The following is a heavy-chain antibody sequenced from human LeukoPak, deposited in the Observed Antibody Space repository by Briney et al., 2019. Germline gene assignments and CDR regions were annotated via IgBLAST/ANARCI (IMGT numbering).Heavy chain of an antibody. J-gene: IGHJ3*02. V-gene: IGHV4-38-2*02. CDR3: ASENDAFDI. Sequence: SETLSLTCTVSGYSISSGYYWGWIRQPPGKGLEWIGSIYHSGSTYYNPSLKSRVTISVETSKNQFSLKLSSVTAADTAVYYCASENDAFDIWGQGTMVTVSS. CDR1: GYSISSGYY. CDR2: IYHSGST.